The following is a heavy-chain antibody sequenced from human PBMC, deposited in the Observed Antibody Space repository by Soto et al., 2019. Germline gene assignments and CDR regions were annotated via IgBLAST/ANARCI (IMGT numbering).Heavy chain of an antibody. CDR1: GFIFSGYH. D-gene: IGHD3-10*01. V-gene: IGHV3-11*06. CDR3: ARGGSDFDY. J-gene: IGHJ4*02. Sequence: QVQLVESGGGLVKPGGSLRLSCAASGFIFSGYHMSWIRQAPGKGLEWVSHIGTSDSYTNYADSVRGRFTISRDNAKTSLYLQMNILRADDTAVYYCARGGSDFDYWGQGTLVTVSS. CDR2: IGTSDSYT.